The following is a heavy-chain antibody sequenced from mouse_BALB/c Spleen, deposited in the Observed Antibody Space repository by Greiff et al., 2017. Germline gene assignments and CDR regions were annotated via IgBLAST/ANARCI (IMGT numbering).Heavy chain of an antibody. CDR2: ISSGGGST. Sequence: DVMLVESGGGLVKPGGSLKLSCAASGFAFSSYDMSWVRQTPETRLEWVAYISSGGGSTYYPDTVKGRFTISRDNAKNTLYLQMSSLKSEDTAMYYCARHYYGYVGYYAIDYWGQGTSVTVSS. CDR3: ARHYYGYVGYYAIDY. CDR1: GFAFSSYD. D-gene: IGHD1-2*01. V-gene: IGHV5-12-1*01. J-gene: IGHJ4*01.